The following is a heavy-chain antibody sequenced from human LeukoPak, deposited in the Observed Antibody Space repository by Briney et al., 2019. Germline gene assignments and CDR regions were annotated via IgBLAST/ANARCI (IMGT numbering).Heavy chain of an antibody. CDR2: MNQDGSEK. J-gene: IGHJ3*02. V-gene: IGHV3-7*03. CDR3: AREGGTYDSSGYYQAYDAFDI. Sequence: GGSLGLSCAASGFTFSNSWMTWVRQAPGNGLEWVANMNQDGSEKYYVDSVKGRFTISRDNAKKSLYLQMNSLRAEDTAVYYCAREGGTYDSSGYYQAYDAFDIWGQGTMVTVSS. CDR1: GFTFSNSW. D-gene: IGHD3-22*01.